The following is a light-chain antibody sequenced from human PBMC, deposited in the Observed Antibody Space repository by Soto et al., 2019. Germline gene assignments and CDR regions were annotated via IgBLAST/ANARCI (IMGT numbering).Light chain of an antibody. CDR3: SSYTTTSTPCV. CDR2: EVS. V-gene: IGLV2-14*01. Sequence: QSVLTQPASVSGSPGQSITISCTGTSSDVGGYNYVSWYQQHPGKAPKLIIYEVSHRPSGASNHFSGYKSGNTASLTISGLQAEDEADYYCSSYTTTSTPCVFGTGTKVT. CDR1: SSDVGGYNY. J-gene: IGLJ1*01.